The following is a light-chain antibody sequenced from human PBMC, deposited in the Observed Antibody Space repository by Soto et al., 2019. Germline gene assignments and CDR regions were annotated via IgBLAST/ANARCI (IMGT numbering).Light chain of an antibody. Sequence: DIQMTQSPSTLSASVGDRVTITCRASQSVRSWLAWYQQKPGRAPNLLIYKASSLESGVPPRFSGSESGTEFTLTISSLQPDDFATSYCQQYINYSPYAFGQGTKLEIK. CDR2: KAS. J-gene: IGKJ2*01. CDR3: QQYINYSPYA. CDR1: QSVRSW. V-gene: IGKV1-5*03.